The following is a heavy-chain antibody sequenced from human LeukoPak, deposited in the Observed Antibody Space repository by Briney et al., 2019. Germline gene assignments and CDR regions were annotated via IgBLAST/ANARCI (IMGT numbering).Heavy chain of an antibody. CDR1: GFTLSSYE. J-gene: IGHJ4*02. CDR3: AKVAGYSYVGVYYFDY. Sequence: GGSLRLSCTVSGFTLSSYEMSWIRQAPGKVLEWVSAISGSSGSTYYADSVKGRFTISRDNSKNTLYLQMNSLRAEDTAVYYCAKVAGYSYVGVYYFDYWGQGTLVTVSS. CDR2: ISGSSGST. D-gene: IGHD5-18*01. V-gene: IGHV3-23*01.